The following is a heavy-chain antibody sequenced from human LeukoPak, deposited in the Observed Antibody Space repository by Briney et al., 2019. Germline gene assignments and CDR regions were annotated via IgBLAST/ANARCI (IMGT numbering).Heavy chain of an antibody. Sequence: SQTRSLTCTVSGGSISSGSYYWSWIRQPAGKGLEWIGRIYTSGSTNYNPSLKSRVTISVDTSKNQFSLKLSSVTAADTAVYYCARDFTYYYDSSAGDAFDIWGQGTMVTVSS. CDR2: IYTSGST. CDR1: GGSISSGSYY. V-gene: IGHV4-61*02. CDR3: ARDFTYYYDSSAGDAFDI. D-gene: IGHD3-22*01. J-gene: IGHJ3*02.